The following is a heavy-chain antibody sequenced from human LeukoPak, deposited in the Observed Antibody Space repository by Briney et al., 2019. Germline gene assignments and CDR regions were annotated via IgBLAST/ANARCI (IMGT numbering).Heavy chain of an antibody. J-gene: IGHJ4*02. CDR3: ARDRGHKQQLGQPDFDY. CDR2: IDTDSTYI. D-gene: IGHD6-13*01. Sequence: GGSLRLSCAAAGFTFSNYDMNWVRQSPGKGLEWVSSIDTDSTYIHYADSVKGRFTISRDNAKNSLYLQMNSLRAEDTAVYYCARDRGHKQQLGQPDFDYWGQGTLVTVSS. V-gene: IGHV3-21*01. CDR1: GFTFSNYD.